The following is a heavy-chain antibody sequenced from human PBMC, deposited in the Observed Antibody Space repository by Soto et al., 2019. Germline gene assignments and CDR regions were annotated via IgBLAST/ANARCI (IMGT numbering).Heavy chain of an antibody. V-gene: IGHV4-59*08. CDR1: GGSISSYY. J-gene: IGHJ3*02. Sequence: SETLSLTCTVSGGSISSYYWSWIRQPPGKGLEWIGYIYYSGSTNYNPSLKSRVTISVDTSKIQFSLKLSSVTAADTAVYYCARHGGYYYDSSGYDAFDIWGQGTMVTVSS. CDR2: IYYSGST. D-gene: IGHD3-22*01. CDR3: ARHGGYYYDSSGYDAFDI.